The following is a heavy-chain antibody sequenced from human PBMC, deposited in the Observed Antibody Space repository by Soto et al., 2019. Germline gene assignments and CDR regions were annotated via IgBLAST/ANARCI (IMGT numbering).Heavy chain of an antibody. D-gene: IGHD3-22*01. CDR2: IGGNGGST. V-gene: IGHV3-23*01. CDR3: VKDDGGYPSTAPH. CDR1: GFSFSSSA. Sequence: GGSLRLSCAASGFSFSSSAMSWVRQAPGEGLEWVSAIGGNGGSTYYGDSVKGRFTISRDISKNPLFLQLDSLGAEDTAVYFCVKDDGGYPSTAPHWGQGTLVTVSS. J-gene: IGHJ4*02.